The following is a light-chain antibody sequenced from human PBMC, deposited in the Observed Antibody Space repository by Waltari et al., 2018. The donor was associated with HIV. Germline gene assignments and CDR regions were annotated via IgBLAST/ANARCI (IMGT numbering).Light chain of an antibody. CDR2: SNK. CDR3: ATWDDSLSALWV. CDR1: SSNIGSNY. Sequence: QSVLTQPPSASGTPGQRVTISCSGNSSNIGSNYVYWYQQRPGTTPRLLIFSNKQSPSAVPDRFSGSKSGTSASLAISGLRSEDEADYFCATWDDSLSALWVFGGGTKLTVL. V-gene: IGLV1-47*02. J-gene: IGLJ3*02.